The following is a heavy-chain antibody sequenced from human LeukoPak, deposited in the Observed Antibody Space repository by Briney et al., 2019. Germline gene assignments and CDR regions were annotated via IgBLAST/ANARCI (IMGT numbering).Heavy chain of an antibody. CDR3: TRLRSIGASGHDASNF. Sequence: ASVKVSCKTSGYTFISFGISWVRQAPGQGLEWMGWTSTFNGITTSAQRLQGRVTMTTDTSTSTAYMELRSLTSDDTAVCYCTRLRSIGASGHDASNFWGQGTMVTVSS. CDR2: TSTFNGIT. J-gene: IGHJ3*01. D-gene: IGHD3-3*01. CDR1: GYTFISFG. V-gene: IGHV1-18*01.